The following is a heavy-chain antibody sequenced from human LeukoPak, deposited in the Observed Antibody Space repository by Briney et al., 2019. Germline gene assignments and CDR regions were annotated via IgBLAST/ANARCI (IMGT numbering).Heavy chain of an antibody. CDR2: ISHDGSEK. CDR1: GFPFSSHW. D-gene: IGHD6-19*01. CDR3: ASGGGWVFFN. Sequence: GGSLRLSCAASGFPFSSHWLSWFRQSPGKRLEWVAHISHDGSEKHYVDSVKGRFTISRDNARNSQFLQMNSLRVDDTAVYYCASGGGWVFFNWGQGTLVTVSS. V-gene: IGHV3-7*01. J-gene: IGHJ4*02.